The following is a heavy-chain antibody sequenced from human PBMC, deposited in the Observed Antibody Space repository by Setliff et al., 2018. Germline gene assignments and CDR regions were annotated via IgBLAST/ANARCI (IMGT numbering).Heavy chain of an antibody. J-gene: IGHJ4*02. CDR1: GYTFTNYD. D-gene: IGHD3-3*01. CDR2: MNPNSGNT. V-gene: IGHV1-8*02. CDR3: ARGPFLEWLLYFDY. Sequence: ASVKVSCKASGYTFTNYDINWVRQATGQGLEWMGWMNPNSGNTGYAQKFQGRVTMTEDTSTDTAYMELSSLRSEDTVVYYCARGPFLEWLLYFDYWGQGTLVTVSS.